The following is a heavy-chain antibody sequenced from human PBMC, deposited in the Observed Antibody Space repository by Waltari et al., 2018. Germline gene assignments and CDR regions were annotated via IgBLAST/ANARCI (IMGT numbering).Heavy chain of an antibody. CDR3: AKVYEPEWELSVWFDP. V-gene: IGHV3-23*01. CDR2: ISGSGGST. CDR1: GFTFSSYA. D-gene: IGHD1-26*01. J-gene: IGHJ5*02. Sequence: EVQLLESGGGLVQPGGSLRLSCAASGFTFSSYAMSWVRQAPGKGLGWVSAISGSGGSTYYADSVKGRFTISRDNSKNTLYLQMNSLRAEDTAVYYCAKVYEPEWELSVWFDPWGQGTLVTVSS.